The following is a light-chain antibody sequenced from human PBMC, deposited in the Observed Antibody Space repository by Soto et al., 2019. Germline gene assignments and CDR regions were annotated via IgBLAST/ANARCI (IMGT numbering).Light chain of an antibody. CDR3: QQYNSALGT. J-gene: IGKJ3*01. V-gene: IGKV1-27*01. Sequence: DIQMTQSPTCLYASVGDRVTITYRASQGISNNLAWYQQKPGKVPNLVIYGASTLQSGVPSRFSGSGSGTDLTLTISSLQPEDVASYYCQQYNSALGTFGPGTKVDI. CDR2: GAS. CDR1: QGISNN.